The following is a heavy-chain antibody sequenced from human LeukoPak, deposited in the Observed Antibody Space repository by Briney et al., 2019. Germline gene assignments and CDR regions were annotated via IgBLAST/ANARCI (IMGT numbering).Heavy chain of an antibody. CDR1: GGSISSSSYY. CDR2: IYYSGST. J-gene: IGHJ4*02. Sequence: SETLSLTCTVSGGSISSSSYYWGWIRQPPGKGLEWIGSIYYSGSTYYNPSLKSRVTISVDTSKNQFSLKLSSVTAADTAVYYCARQYYYGSGTDYWGQGTLVTGPS. V-gene: IGHV4-39*01. CDR3: ARQYYYGSGTDY. D-gene: IGHD3-10*01.